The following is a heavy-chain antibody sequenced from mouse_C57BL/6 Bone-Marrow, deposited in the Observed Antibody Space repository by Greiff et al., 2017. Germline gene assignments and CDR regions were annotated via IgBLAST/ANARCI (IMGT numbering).Heavy chain of an antibody. V-gene: IGHV6-6*01. Sequence: EVKLVESGGGLVQPGGSMKLSCAASGFTFSDAWMDWVRQSPEKGLEWVAEIRNKANNHATYYAESVKGRFTISRDDSKSSVYLQMNSLRAEDTGIYYCTRVKEVLYFDYWGQGTTLTVSS. CDR2: IRNKANNHAT. CDR1: GFTFSDAW. J-gene: IGHJ2*01. CDR3: TRVKEVLYFDY. D-gene: IGHD2-14*01.